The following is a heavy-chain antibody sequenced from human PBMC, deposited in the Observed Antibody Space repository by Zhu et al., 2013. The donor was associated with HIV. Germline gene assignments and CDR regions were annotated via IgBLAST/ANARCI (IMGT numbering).Heavy chain of an antibody. CDR2: ISVYNGKR. V-gene: IGHV1-18*04. CDR1: GYTFTGYY. Sequence: PGASVKVSCKASGYTFTGYYIHWVRQAPGQGLEWMGGISVYNGKRKNAQKFQGRVTMTTDTSTSTAYMEVTNLTSDDTAVYYCARAPYDAFDIWGQGTVVTVSS. J-gene: IGHJ3*02. CDR3: ARAPYDAFDI.